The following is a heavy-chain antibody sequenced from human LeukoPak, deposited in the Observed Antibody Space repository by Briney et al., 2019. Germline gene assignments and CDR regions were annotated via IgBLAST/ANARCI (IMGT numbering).Heavy chain of an antibody. CDR2: IYYSGST. V-gene: IGHV4-39*07. Sequence: PSETLSLTCTVSDGSISSSSYYWGWIRQPPGKGLEWIGSIYYSGSTYYNPSLKSRVTISVDTSKNQFSLKLSSVTAADTAVYYCARVTYDFWSGSTPYYFDYWGQGTLVTVSS. J-gene: IGHJ4*02. D-gene: IGHD3-3*01. CDR3: ARVTYDFWSGSTPYYFDY. CDR1: DGSISSSSYY.